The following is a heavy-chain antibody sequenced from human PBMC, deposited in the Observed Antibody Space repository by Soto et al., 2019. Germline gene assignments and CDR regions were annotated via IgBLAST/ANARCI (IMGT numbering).Heavy chain of an antibody. CDR3: ARRRDVVGILGAFDI. Sequence: ASVKVSCKASGYTFTSYGISWVRQAPGQGLEWMGWISAYNGNTNYAQKLQGRVTMTTDTSTSTAYMELRSLRSDDTAVYYCARRRDVVGILGAFDIWGQGAMVTVSS. D-gene: IGHD1-26*01. CDR1: GYTFTSYG. V-gene: IGHV1-18*01. CDR2: ISAYNGNT. J-gene: IGHJ3*02.